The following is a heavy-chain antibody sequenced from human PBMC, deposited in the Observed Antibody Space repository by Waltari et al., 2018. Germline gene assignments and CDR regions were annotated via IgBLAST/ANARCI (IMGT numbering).Heavy chain of an antibody. CDR3: ARDMRELNYYYYGMDV. D-gene: IGHD1-26*01. CDR2: ISYDGSNK. V-gene: IGHV3-30-3*01. Sequence: QVQLVESGGGVVQPGRSLRLSCAASGFTFSSYAMHWVRQAPGQGLEWVAVISYDGSNKYYADSVKGRFTISRDNSKNTLYLQMNSLRAEDTAVYYCARDMRELNYYYYGMDVWGQGTTVTVSS. J-gene: IGHJ6*02. CDR1: GFTFSSYA.